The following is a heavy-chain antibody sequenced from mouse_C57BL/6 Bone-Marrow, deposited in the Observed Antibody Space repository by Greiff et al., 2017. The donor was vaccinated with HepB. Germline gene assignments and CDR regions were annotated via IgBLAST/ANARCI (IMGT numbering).Heavy chain of an antibody. V-gene: IGHV5-17*01. CDR3: AREGYYYGSSPFYAMDY. D-gene: IGHD1-1*01. Sequence: EVQRVESGGGLVKPGGSLKLSCAASGFTFSDYGMHWVRQAPEKGLEWVAYISSGSSTIYYADTVKGRFTISRDNAKNTLFLQMTSLRSEDPAMYYCAREGYYYGSSPFYAMDYWGQGTSVTVSS. CDR1: GFTFSDYG. J-gene: IGHJ4*01. CDR2: ISSGSSTI.